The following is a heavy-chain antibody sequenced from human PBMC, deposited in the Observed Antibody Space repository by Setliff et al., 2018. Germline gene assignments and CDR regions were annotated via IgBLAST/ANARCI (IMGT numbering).Heavy chain of an antibody. V-gene: IGHV3-53*01. CDR1: GVTVSTNY. CDR2: AYSGGST. D-gene: IGHD3-16*01. J-gene: IGHJ4*02. Sequence: PGGSLRLSCAASGVTVSTNYMTWVRQTPGKGPECVSVAYSGGSTYYADSVKGRFTISRDNSKNTVYLQMTSLRVEDTAVYYCARGAFGNGLNFRYFDYWGQGTLVTVSS. CDR3: ARGAFGNGLNFRYFDY.